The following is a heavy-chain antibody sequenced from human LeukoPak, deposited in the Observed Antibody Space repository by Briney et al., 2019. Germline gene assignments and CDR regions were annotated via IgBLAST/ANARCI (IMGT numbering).Heavy chain of an antibody. CDR1: GFTFSSYS. V-gene: IGHV3-21*01. CDR2: ISSSSSYI. Sequence: GGSLRLSCAASGFTFSSYSMNWVRQAPGKGLEWVSSISSSSSYIYYADSVKGRSTISRDNAKNSLYLQMNSLRAEDTAVYYCAREGSGTYYFDYWGQGTLVTVSS. J-gene: IGHJ4*02. D-gene: IGHD3-10*01. CDR3: AREGSGTYYFDY.